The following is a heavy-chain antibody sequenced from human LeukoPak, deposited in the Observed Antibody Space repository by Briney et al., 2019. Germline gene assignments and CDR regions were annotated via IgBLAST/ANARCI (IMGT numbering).Heavy chain of an antibody. J-gene: IGHJ5*02. CDR1: GYTFTSYY. Sequence: ASVKVSCKASGYTFTSYYMHWVRQAPGQGLEWMGIINPSGGSTSYAQKFQGRVTMTRDTSTSTVYMELSSLRSEDTAVYYCASSPWLVQGSGSYSNWFDPCGQGTLVTVSS. V-gene: IGHV1-46*01. CDR2: INPSGGST. CDR3: ASSPWLVQGSGSYSNWFDP. D-gene: IGHD3-10*01.